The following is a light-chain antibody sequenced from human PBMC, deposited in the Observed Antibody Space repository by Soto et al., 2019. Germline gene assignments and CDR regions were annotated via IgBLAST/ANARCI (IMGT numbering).Light chain of an antibody. Sequence: EIVVTQSPATLTLSPGERATLSCRASQSVSSSLAWYQQKPGQAPRLLIYDASNRATGIPARFSGSGSGTDFTLTISSLEPEDFAFYYCQQHINWPVTFGHGTRLEIK. V-gene: IGKV3-11*01. CDR2: DAS. CDR1: QSVSSS. J-gene: IGKJ5*01. CDR3: QQHINWPVT.